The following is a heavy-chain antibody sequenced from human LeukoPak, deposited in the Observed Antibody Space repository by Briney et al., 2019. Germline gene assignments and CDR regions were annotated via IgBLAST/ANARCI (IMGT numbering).Heavy chain of an antibody. CDR3: ARAPLGPGFYYESTGYYYFDC. CDR2: IIPILGIA. V-gene: IGHV1-69*02. CDR1: GGTFSSYT. J-gene: IGHJ4*02. D-gene: IGHD3-22*01. Sequence: SVQVSCKASGGTFSSYTISWVRQAPGQGLEWMGRIIPILGIANYAQKFQGRVTIIADESMGTAYMDLSSLRSNDTAVYFCARAPLGPGFYYESTGYYYFDCWGQGSLVTVSS.